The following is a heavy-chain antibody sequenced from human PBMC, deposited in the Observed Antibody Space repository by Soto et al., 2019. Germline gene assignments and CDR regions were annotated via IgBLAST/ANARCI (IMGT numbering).Heavy chain of an antibody. CDR3: ARSYSSTSCLPYYYYGMDV. D-gene: IGHD2-2*01. V-gene: IGHV1-69*01. CDR2: IIPIFGTA. J-gene: IGHJ6*02. Sequence: QVQLVQSGAEVKKPGSSVKVSCKASGGTFSSYAISWVRQAPGQGLEWMGGIIPIFGTANYAQKFQGRVTITADESTSTAYMELSSLRSEDTAVYYCARSYSSTSCLPYYYYGMDVWGQGTTVTVSS. CDR1: GGTFSSYA.